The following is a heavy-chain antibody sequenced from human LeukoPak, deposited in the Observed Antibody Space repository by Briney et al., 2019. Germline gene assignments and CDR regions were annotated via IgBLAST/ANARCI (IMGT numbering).Heavy chain of an antibody. V-gene: IGHV4-59*01. J-gene: IGHJ4*02. CDR2: IYYSGST. D-gene: IGHD2-15*01. CDR3: ARDSPYCSGGSCYWGDFDY. Sequence: SETLSLTCTVSGGSISSYYWSWIRQPPGKGLEWIGYIYYSGSTNYNPSLESRLTISLDTSKNQFSLKLSSVTAADTAVYYCARDSPYCSGGSCYWGDFDYWGQGTLVTVSS. CDR1: GGSISSYY.